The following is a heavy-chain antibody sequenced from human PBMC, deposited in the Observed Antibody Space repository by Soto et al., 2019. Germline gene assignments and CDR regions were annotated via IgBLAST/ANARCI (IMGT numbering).Heavy chain of an antibody. CDR1: GYTFTGYY. CDR2: INPNSGGT. Sequence: QVQLVQSGAEVKKPGASVKVSCKASGYTFTGYYMHWVRQAPGQGLEWMGWINPNSGGTNYAQKFQGWVTMTRDTSISTAYMELSRLRSDDTAVYYCARSWFNLRGYSYEPLDYWGQGTLVTVSS. J-gene: IGHJ4*02. V-gene: IGHV1-2*04. D-gene: IGHD5-18*01. CDR3: ARSWFNLRGYSYEPLDY.